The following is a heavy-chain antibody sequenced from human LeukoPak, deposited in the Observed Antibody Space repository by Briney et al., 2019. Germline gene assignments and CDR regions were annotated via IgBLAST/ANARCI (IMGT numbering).Heavy chain of an antibody. CDR1: GFTFSSFV. V-gene: IGHV3-30*18. CDR2: ISSDGSNQ. J-gene: IGHJ4*02. D-gene: IGHD3-3*02. Sequence: GGSLRLSCVASGFTFSSFVMHWVRQAPGKGLEWVAVISSDGSNQYYADSVKGRFTISRDNSKNTLYLQMNSLRTEDTAVFYCAKAISGTWLFGYWGQGTLVTVSS. CDR3: AKAISGTWLFGY.